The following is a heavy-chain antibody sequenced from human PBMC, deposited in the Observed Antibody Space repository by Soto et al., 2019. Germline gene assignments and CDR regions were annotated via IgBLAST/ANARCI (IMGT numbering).Heavy chain of an antibody. Sequence: SVKVSCKASGGTFSSYAISWVRQAPGQGLEWMGGIIPIFGTANYAQKFQGRVTITADESTSTAYMELSSLRSEDTAVYYCAREDHRVVVITNAFDIWGQGTRVTV. CDR1: GGTFSSYA. CDR3: AREDHRVVVITNAFDI. V-gene: IGHV1-69*13. CDR2: IIPIFGTA. J-gene: IGHJ3*02. D-gene: IGHD3-22*01.